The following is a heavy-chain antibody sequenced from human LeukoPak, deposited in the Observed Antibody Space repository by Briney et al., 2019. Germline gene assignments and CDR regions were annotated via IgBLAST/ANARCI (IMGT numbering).Heavy chain of an antibody. D-gene: IGHD4-17*01. Sequence: SETLSLTCTVSGGSVSSYYWSWIRQPPGKGLEWIGYIYYSGSTNYNPSLKSRVTISVDTSKNQFSLKLSSVTAADTAVYYCARTLYGDYPLGDAFDIWGQGTMVTVSS. J-gene: IGHJ3*02. CDR1: GGSVSSYY. CDR2: IYYSGST. CDR3: ARTLYGDYPLGDAFDI. V-gene: IGHV4-59*02.